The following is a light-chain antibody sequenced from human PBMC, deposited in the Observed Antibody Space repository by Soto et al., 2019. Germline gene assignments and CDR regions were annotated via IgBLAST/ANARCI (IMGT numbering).Light chain of an antibody. CDR2: GAS. Sequence: EIVMAQSPATLSVSPGXRATLXCXASQSVSGNLAWYQQKPGQAPRLLIYGASTRATGIPARFSGSGSGTEFTLTISSLQSEDFAVYYCQQYNNWPPAFGQGTKVEIK. V-gene: IGKV3-15*01. CDR1: QSVSGN. CDR3: QQYNNWPPA. J-gene: IGKJ1*01.